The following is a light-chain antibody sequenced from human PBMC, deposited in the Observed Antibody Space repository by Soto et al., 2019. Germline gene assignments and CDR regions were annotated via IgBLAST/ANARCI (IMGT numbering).Light chain of an antibody. V-gene: IGLV1-44*01. CDR1: SSNIGSHT. CDR2: SNT. Sequence: QLVLTQPPSASGTPGQRVTISCSGSSSNIGSHTVNWYQQFPGTAPKLLMYSNTQRPSGVPDRFSGSKSGTSASLAISGLQSEFEADYYCAAWDDSLNGVVFGGGTKVTVL. CDR3: AAWDDSLNGVV. J-gene: IGLJ2*01.